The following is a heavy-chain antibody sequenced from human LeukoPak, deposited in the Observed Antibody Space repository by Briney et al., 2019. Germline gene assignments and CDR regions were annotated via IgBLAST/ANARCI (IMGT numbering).Heavy chain of an antibody. Sequence: GGSLRLSCAASGFTFSDYYMRWIRQAPGKGREWVSYICDSGRTIYYADSVKGRFTISRDNAKNSVYLQMNNLRAEDTAVYYCARDRLGDYDHSGYYDKWGQGTLVTVSS. D-gene: IGHD3-22*01. V-gene: IGHV3-11*01. CDR3: ARDRLGDYDHSGYYDK. CDR2: ICDSGRTI. J-gene: IGHJ4*02. CDR1: GFTFSDYY.